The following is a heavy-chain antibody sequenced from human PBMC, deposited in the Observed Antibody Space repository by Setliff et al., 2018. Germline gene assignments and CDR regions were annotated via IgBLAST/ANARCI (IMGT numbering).Heavy chain of an antibody. V-gene: IGHV4-4*02. CDR2: IYHSGST. Sequence: KSSETLSLTCAVSGGSISSSNWWSWVRQPPGKGLEWIGEIYHSGSTNYNPSLKSRVTISVDKSKNQFSLKLSSVTAADTAVYYCARGYGVLTGYYNYWGQGTLVTVSS. J-gene: IGHJ4*02. CDR3: ARGYGVLTGYYNY. CDR1: GGSISSSNW. D-gene: IGHD3-9*01.